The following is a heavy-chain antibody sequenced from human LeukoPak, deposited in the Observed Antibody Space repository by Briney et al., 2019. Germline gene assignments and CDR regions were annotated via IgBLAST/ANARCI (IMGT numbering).Heavy chain of an antibody. CDR1: GFSFNTYS. D-gene: IGHD6-13*01. J-gene: IGHJ4*02. CDR3: AKDPLVFAAAAYFFDD. Sequence: GGSLRLSCAASGFSFNTYSMDWVRQAPGKGLEWVSSISSTSGYIYYADSVKGRFTISRDNAKNSLYLQMNSLRAEDAAVYYCAKDPLVFAAAAYFFDDWGQGTLVTVSS. V-gene: IGHV3-21*01. CDR2: ISSTSGYI.